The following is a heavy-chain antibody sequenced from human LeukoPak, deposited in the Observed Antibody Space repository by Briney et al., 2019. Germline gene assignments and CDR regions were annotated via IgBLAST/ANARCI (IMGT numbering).Heavy chain of an antibody. D-gene: IGHD2-21*01. CDR1: GGSISSYY. CDR3: ARGVVIAPQTFDY. J-gene: IGHJ4*02. CDR2: IYYSGST. Sequence: SETLSLTCTVSGGSISSYYWSWIRQPPGKGLEWIGYIYYSGSTNYNPSLKSRVTISVDTSKNQFSLRLSSVTAADTAVYYCARGVVIAPQTFDYWGQGTLVTVSS. V-gene: IGHV4-59*01.